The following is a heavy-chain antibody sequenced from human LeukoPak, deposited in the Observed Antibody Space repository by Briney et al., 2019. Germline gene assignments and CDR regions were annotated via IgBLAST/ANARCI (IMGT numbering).Heavy chain of an antibody. Sequence: PSETLSLTCTVSGGSISSYYWSWIRQPPGKGLEWIGYIYYSGGTNYNPSLKSRVTISVDTSKNQFSLKLSSVTAADTAVYYCATRRKRTEVWGQGTLVTVSS. CDR3: ATRRKRTEV. J-gene: IGHJ4*02. V-gene: IGHV4-59*08. CDR1: GGSISSYY. CDR2: IYYSGGT.